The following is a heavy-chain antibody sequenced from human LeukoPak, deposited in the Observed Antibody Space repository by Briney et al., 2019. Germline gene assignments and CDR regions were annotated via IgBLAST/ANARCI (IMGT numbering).Heavy chain of an antibody. Sequence: GGSLRLSCAASGFTVSNNYMSWVRQAPGQGLEWVSVIYSGGSTYYADSVKGRFTISRDNSKNTLYLQMISLRPEDTAVYYCAKGNWGDCWGQGTLVIVSS. CDR2: IYSGGST. V-gene: IGHV3-53*01. CDR1: GFTVSNNY. CDR3: AKGNWGDC. D-gene: IGHD7-27*01. J-gene: IGHJ4*02.